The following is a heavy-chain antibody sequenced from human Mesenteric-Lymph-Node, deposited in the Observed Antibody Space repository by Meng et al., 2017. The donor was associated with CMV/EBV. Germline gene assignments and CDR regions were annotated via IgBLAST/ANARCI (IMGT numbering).Heavy chain of an antibody. CDR2: ISAYTGNT. J-gene: IGHJ6*02. Sequence: ASVKVSCKASGYTFTSYGISWVRQAPGQGLEWMGWISAYTGNTIYAQKGQGRVTMTTDTSTSTAYMELTSLRSDDTAVYYCARDLARLEILQGGMDVWGQGTTVTVSS. V-gene: IGHV1-18*01. D-gene: IGHD1-7*01. CDR1: GYTFTSYG. CDR3: ARDLARLEILQGGMDV.